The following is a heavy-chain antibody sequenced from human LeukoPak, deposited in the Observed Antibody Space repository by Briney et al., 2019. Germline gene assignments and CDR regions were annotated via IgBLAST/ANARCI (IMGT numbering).Heavy chain of an antibody. V-gene: IGHV1-2*06. Sequence: GASVKVSCKASGYTFTDYYMHWVRQAPGQGLEWIGRINPNSGGTSSARKFQGRVTVTRDTSISTVSMELSRLTSDDTAVYYCARSPSGWYGDYWGQGTLVTVSS. CDR1: GYTFTDYY. CDR3: ARSPSGWYGDY. D-gene: IGHD6-19*01. CDR2: INPNSGGT. J-gene: IGHJ4*02.